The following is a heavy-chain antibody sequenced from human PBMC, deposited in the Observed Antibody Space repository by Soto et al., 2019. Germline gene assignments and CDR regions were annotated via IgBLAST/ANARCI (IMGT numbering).Heavy chain of an antibody. CDR1: GGTFSSYA. CDR2: IIPIFGTA. V-gene: IGHV1-69*13. D-gene: IGHD5-12*01. CDR3: ARERDGYNYFYY. Sequence: GASVKVSCKASGGTFSSYAISWVRQAPGQGLEWMGGIIPIFGTANYAQKFQGRVTITADESTSTAYMELSSLRSEDTAVYYCARERDGYNYFYYWGQGTLVTVSS. J-gene: IGHJ4*02.